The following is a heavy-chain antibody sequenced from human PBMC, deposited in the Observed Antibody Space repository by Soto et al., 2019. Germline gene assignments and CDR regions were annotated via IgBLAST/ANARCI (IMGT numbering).Heavy chain of an antibody. CDR2: IIPILGIA. V-gene: IGHV1-69*02. CDR3: ARGAVDSSGWYVDY. D-gene: IGHD6-19*01. J-gene: IGHJ4*02. CDR1: GGTFSSYT. Sequence: QVQLVQSGAEVKKPGSSVKVSCKASGGTFSSYTISWVRQAPGQGLEWMGRIIPILGIANYAQKFQGRVTITADKSTSTDYMELSSLRSEDTAVYYCARGAVDSSGWYVDYWGQGTLVTVSS.